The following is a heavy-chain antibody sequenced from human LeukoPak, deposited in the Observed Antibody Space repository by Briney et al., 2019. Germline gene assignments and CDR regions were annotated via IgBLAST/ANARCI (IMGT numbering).Heavy chain of an antibody. D-gene: IGHD5-18*01. CDR2: ISGSSSNV. CDR3: ARGFRDTAMFLDY. V-gene: IGHV3-48*03. Sequence: GGSLRLSCAASGFTFSSYEMNWVRQAPGKGLEWISAISGSSSNVYYAASVRGRFTISRDNAENSLYLQLSTMRAEDTAVYYCARGFRDTAMFLDYWGQGTLVTVSS. J-gene: IGHJ4*02. CDR1: GFTFSSYE.